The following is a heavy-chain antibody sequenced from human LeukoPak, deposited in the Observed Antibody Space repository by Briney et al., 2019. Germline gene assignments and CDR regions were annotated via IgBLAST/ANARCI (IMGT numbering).Heavy chain of an antibody. CDR2: ISAYNGNT. V-gene: IGHV1-18*01. Sequence: ASVKVSCKATGYTFTSYGISWVRQAPGQGLGWMGWISAYNGNTNYAQKLQGRVTMTTDTSTSTAYMELRSLRSDDTAVYYCARTPPEAASEYYFDYWGQGTLVTVSS. CDR1: GYTFTSYG. CDR3: ARTPPEAASEYYFDY. J-gene: IGHJ4*02. D-gene: IGHD6-25*01.